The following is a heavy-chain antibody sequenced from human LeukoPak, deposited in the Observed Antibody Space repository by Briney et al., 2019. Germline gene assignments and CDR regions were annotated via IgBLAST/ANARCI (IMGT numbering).Heavy chain of an antibody. D-gene: IGHD6-13*01. CDR2: IYTSGST. V-gene: IGHV4-61*02. CDR3: ARVPAAGTRAFDI. Sequence: SQTLSLTCTVSGGSISSGSYYWSWIRQPAGKGLEWIGRIYTSGSTNYNPSLESRVTISVDTSKNQFSLKLSSVTAADTAVYYCARVPAAGTRAFDIWGQGTTVTVSS. J-gene: IGHJ3*02. CDR1: GGSISSGSYY.